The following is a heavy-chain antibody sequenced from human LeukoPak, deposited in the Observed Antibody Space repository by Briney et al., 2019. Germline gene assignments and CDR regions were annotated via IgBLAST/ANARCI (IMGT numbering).Heavy chain of an antibody. CDR1: GFTVSGYA. J-gene: IGHJ4*02. D-gene: IGHD3-3*01. CDR3: AKIGDYDFWSGPNAGHFDY. Sequence: GGSLRLSCVASGFTVSGYAMSWVRQAPGKGLEWVTAVSGGGGSAYYADSVKGRFTISRDNSKNTLYLQTNSLKVEDTAVYFCAKIGDYDFWSGPNAGHFDYWGQGTLVTVSS. V-gene: IGHV3-23*01. CDR2: VSGGGGSA.